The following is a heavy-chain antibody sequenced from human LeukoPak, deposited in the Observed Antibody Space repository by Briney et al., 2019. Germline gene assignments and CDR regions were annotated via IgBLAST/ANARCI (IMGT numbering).Heavy chain of an antibody. D-gene: IGHD2-8*01. CDR2: IYTSGST. CDR3: ARDHCTNGVCVWFDP. J-gene: IGHJ5*02. V-gene: IGHV4-4*07. CDR1: GGSISSDY. Sequence: SETLSLTCTVSGGSISSDYWSWLRQPAGKGLEWIGRIYTSGSTNYNPSLKSRVTMSVDTSKNQFSLKLSSVTAADTAVYYCARDHCTNGVCVWFDPWGQGTLVTVSS.